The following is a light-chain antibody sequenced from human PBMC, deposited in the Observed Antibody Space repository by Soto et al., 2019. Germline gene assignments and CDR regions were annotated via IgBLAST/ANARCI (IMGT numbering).Light chain of an antibody. V-gene: IGLV2-14*01. CDR1: SSDIGGYNY. CDR3: SSYTSSSTPYV. CDR2: DVS. J-gene: IGLJ1*01. Sequence: QSVRTQPAAVCGSPGESITIFCTGTSSDIGGYNYVSWYQQHPGKAPKLMIYDVSNRPSGVSNRFSGSKSGNTASLTISGLQAEDEADYYCSSYTSSSTPYVFGTGTKVTVL.